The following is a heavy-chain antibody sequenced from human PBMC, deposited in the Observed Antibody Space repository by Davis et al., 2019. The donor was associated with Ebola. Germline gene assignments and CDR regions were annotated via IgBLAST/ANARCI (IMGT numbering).Heavy chain of an antibody. CDR2: INDSGST. Sequence: SETLSLTCDVYGGSFSGYYWSWIRQPPGKGLEWIGEINDSGSTNYNPSLKSRVTISVDTSKNQFSLKLSSVTAADTAVYHCASLLSSIGLYGMDVWGKGTTVTVSS. V-gene: IGHV4-34*01. CDR3: ASLLSSIGLYGMDV. J-gene: IGHJ6*04. CDR1: GGSFSGYY. D-gene: IGHD6-6*01.